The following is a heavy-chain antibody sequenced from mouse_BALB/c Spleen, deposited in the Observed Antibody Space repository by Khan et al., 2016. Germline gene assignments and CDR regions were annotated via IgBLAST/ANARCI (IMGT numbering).Heavy chain of an antibody. CDR3: ARDDQDYDAWFAS. CDR2: IWPGGST. V-gene: IGHV2-9*02. Sequence: QVQLKESGPGLVAPSQSLSITCTVSGCSLTNSGVHWIRQPPGKGLEWLGVIWPGGSTDYTSALMSRLSITKDNSQNQVFLKMIRLQTDDTAMYYCARDDQDYDAWFASWGQGTLVIVSA. CDR1: GCSLTNSG. J-gene: IGHJ3*01. D-gene: IGHD2-4*01.